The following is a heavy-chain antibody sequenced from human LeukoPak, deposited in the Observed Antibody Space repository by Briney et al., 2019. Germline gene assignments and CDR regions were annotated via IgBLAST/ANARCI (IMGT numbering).Heavy chain of an antibody. CDR1: GGSFSGYY. Sequence: PSETLSLTCAVYGGSFSGYYWSWIRQPPGKGLEWIGEINHSGSTNYNPSLKSRVTISVDTSKNQFSLKLSSVTAADTAVYYCARGSAGGYSGFMKYYFDYWGQGTLVTVSS. CDR2: INHSGST. CDR3: ARGSAGGYSGFMKYYFDY. V-gene: IGHV4-34*01. J-gene: IGHJ4*02. D-gene: IGHD5-12*01.